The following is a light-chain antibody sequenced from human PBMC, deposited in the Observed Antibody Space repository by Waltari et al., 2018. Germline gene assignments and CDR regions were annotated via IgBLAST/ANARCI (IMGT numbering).Light chain of an antibody. CDR1: RGDIGGYDF. CDR2: DVF. V-gene: IGLV2-14*03. J-gene: IGLJ2*01. CDR3: SSYSDSSTPVL. Sequence: QSALTQPASVSGSPGQSIAISCTGTRGDIGGYDFGPWYQQHPGEAPKLIIYDVFNRPSGISGRFSGSKSGNTASLTISGLQTDDEANYYCSSYSDSSTPVLFGGGTTVTVL.